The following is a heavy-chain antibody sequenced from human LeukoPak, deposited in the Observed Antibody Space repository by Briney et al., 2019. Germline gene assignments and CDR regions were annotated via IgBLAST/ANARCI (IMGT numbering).Heavy chain of an antibody. CDR1: GGTFSTYA. D-gene: IGHD3-10*01. J-gene: IGHJ4*02. CDR2: VIPIFDAT. V-gene: IGHV1-69*06. Sequence: SVKVSCKASGGTFSTYAITWVRQAPGQGLEWMGGVIPIFDATNYAQKFQGRVTITADKSTNTAYMELSSLRSDDTAVYYCATAVRSGRQIRGVATPQLGYWGQGTLVTVS. CDR3: ATAVRSGRQIRGVATPQLGY.